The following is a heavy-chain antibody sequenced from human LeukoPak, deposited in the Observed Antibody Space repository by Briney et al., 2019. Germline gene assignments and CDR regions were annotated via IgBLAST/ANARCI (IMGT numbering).Heavy chain of an antibody. CDR3: ARGWGYCSGGSCYPPSFDY. Sequence: VSVKVSCKASGYTFTSYGISWVRQAPGQGLEWMGWISAYNGNTNYAQKLQGRVTMTTDTSTSTAYMELRSLRSDDTAVYYCARGWGYCSGGSCYPPSFDYWGQGTLVTVSS. D-gene: IGHD2-15*01. CDR1: GYTFTSYG. V-gene: IGHV1-18*01. CDR2: ISAYNGNT. J-gene: IGHJ4*02.